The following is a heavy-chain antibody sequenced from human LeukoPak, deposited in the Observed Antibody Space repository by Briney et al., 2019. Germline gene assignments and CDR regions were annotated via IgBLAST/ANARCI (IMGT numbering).Heavy chain of an antibody. V-gene: IGHV1-46*01. D-gene: IGHD3-10*01. CDR3: ARRAITQGFDY. CDR2: INPSGGST. J-gene: IGHJ4*02. Sequence: VASVKVSCKASGYTFTSYYMHRVRQAPGQGLEWMGIINPSGGSTSYAQKFQGRVTMTRDTSTSTVYMELSSLRSEDTAVYYCARRAITQGFDYWGQGTLVTVSS. CDR1: GYTFTSYY.